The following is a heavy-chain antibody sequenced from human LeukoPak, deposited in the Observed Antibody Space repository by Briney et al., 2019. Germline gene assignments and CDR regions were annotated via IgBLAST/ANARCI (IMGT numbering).Heavy chain of an antibody. Sequence: GSLRLSCAVSGFTVSSNYMSWVRQAPGKELEWVSVIYSGGSTHYADSVKGRFTISRDNSKNTVFLQMNSLRAEDTAVYYCARADGTGGPYDYWGQGTLVTASS. CDR1: GFTVSSNY. CDR3: ARADGTGGPYDY. CDR2: IYSGGST. D-gene: IGHD3/OR15-3a*01. V-gene: IGHV3-53*01. J-gene: IGHJ4*02.